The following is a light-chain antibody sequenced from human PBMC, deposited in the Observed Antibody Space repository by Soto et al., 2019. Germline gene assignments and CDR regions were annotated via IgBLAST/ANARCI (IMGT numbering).Light chain of an antibody. J-gene: IGKJ1*01. CDR1: QSIGTW. V-gene: IGKV1-5*01. CDR3: QQYKSYWT. Sequence: DIQMTQSPSTLSASVGDGVTITCRASQSIGTWLAWYQQKPGKAPKVLIYDVSTLKSGGPSRFSGSASGTEFTLSISSLQPDDFAPYYCQQYKSYWTFGQGTKVEIK. CDR2: DVS.